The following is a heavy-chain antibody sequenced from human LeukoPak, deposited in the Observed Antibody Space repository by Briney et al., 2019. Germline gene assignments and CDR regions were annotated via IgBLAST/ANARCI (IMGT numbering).Heavy chain of an antibody. Sequence: ASVKVSCKASGYTFTSYGISWVRQAPGQGLEWMGWISAYNGNTNYAQKLQGRVTMTTDTSTSTAYMELRSLRSDDTAVYYCARAPGNYDFWSGYYSPTFDYWGQGTLVTVSS. D-gene: IGHD3-3*01. CDR2: ISAYNGNT. CDR3: ARAPGNYDFWSGYYSPTFDY. V-gene: IGHV1-18*01. J-gene: IGHJ4*02. CDR1: GYTFTSYG.